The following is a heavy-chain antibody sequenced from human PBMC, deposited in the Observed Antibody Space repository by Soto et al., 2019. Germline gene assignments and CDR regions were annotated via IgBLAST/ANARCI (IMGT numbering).Heavy chain of an antibody. CDR2: ISHSGST. V-gene: IGHV4-30-2*01. Sequence: SETLSLTCAVSGGSSSSGGYSWSWIRQPPGKGLEWIGYISHSGSTYYNPSLKSRVTISVDRSKNQFSLKLSSVTAADTAVYYCARWFDPWGQGTLVTVSS. J-gene: IGHJ5*02. CDR3: ARWFDP. CDR1: GGSSSSGGYS.